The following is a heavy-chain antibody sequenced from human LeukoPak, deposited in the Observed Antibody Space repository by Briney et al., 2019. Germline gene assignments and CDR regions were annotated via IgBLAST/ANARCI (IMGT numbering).Heavy chain of an antibody. CDR2: IYYSGST. J-gene: IGHJ4*02. V-gene: IGHV4-39*01. CDR3: ARQVEMATINY. Sequence: SETLSLTCTVSGGSISSSSYSWGWIRQPPGQGLEWIGSIYYSGSTYYNPSLKSRVTISVDTSKNQSSLKLSSVTAADTAVYYCARQVEMATINYWGQGTLVTVSS. D-gene: IGHD5-12*01. CDR1: GGSISSSSYS.